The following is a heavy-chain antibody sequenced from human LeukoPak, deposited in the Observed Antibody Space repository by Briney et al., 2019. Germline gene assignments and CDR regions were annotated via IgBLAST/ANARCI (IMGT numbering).Heavy chain of an antibody. Sequence: SQTLSLTCAISGDSVSTNSAAWSWIRQSPSRGLEWLGRTYYRSSWYHDYEVSVKSRITNKSDTSKNQFSLQLNSVTPEDTAVYCCARDRDLGNYYDGMVVWGQGTTVTVSS. D-gene: IGHD7-27*01. CDR2: TYYRSSWYH. CDR3: ARDRDLGNYYDGMVV. J-gene: IGHJ6*02. CDR1: GDSVSTNSAA. V-gene: IGHV6-1*01.